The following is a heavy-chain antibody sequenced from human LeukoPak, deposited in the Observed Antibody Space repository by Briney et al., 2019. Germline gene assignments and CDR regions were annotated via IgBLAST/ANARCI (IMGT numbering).Heavy chain of an antibody. J-gene: IGHJ4*02. V-gene: IGHV4-59*08. D-gene: IGHD6-19*01. Sequence: SETLSLTCSVSGGSISKYFCTWNRQPRAKELDWIGYIYSSWSTYYNPSLKSRVTISVDTSKNRFSLKLSTVTAADTADYYCARRPSGGSYFDYWGQGTLVTVSS. CDR3: ARRPSGGSYFDY. CDR2: IYSSWST. CDR1: GGSISKYF.